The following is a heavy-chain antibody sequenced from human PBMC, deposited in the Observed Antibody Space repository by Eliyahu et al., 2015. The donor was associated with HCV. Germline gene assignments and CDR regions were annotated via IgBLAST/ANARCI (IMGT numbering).Heavy chain of an antibody. CDR1: GGTFXSYA. CDR3: ARDLLGIAAAGRANWFDP. J-gene: IGHJ5*02. Sequence: QVQLVQSGAEVKKPGSSVKVSCKASGGTFXSYAISWVRQAPGQGLEWMGGIIPIFGTANYAQKFQGRVTITADESTSTAYMELSSLRSEDTAVYYCARDLLGIAAAGRANWFDPWGQGTLVTVSS. V-gene: IGHV1-69*01. CDR2: IIPIFGTA. D-gene: IGHD6-13*01.